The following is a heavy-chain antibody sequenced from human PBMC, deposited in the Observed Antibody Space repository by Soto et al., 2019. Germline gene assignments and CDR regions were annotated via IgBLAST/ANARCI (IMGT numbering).Heavy chain of an antibody. Sequence: SQTLSLTCAISGDSVSSNSAAWNWIRQSPSRGLEWLGRTYYRSKWYNDYAVSVKSRITINPDTSKNQFSLQLNSVTPEDTAVYYCAREPFFDFSGGSCSDAFDIWGQGTMVTVSS. CDR1: GDSVSSNSAA. D-gene: IGHD2-15*01. CDR2: TYYRSKWYN. CDR3: AREPFFDFSGGSCSDAFDI. V-gene: IGHV6-1*01. J-gene: IGHJ3*02.